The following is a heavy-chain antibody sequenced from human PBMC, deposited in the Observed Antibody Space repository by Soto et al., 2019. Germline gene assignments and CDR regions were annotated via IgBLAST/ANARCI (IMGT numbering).Heavy chain of an antibody. CDR1: GDSISSYS. J-gene: IGHJ4*02. CDR3: AKSPGMYYYDSSGYYHYDY. V-gene: IGHV4-59*01. Sequence: ASDTLSLTCTVSGDSISSYSWSWIRQPPGKGLEWIGNIHYNGNTKYSPSLKSRVTMSVDTSKNHFSLKLISVTTADTAVYYCAKSPGMYYYDSSGYYHYDYWGQGTPVTVSS. D-gene: IGHD3-22*01. CDR2: IHYNGNT.